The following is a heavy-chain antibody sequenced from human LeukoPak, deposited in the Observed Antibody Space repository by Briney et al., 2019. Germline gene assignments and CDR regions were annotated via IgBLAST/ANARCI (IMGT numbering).Heavy chain of an antibody. V-gene: IGHV3-30*09. J-gene: IGHJ4*02. CDR1: GFTFRSSA. CDR3: ASGYTYANYSFDY. CDR2: VSYDGTSK. D-gene: IGHD5-18*01. Sequence: GGSLRLSCAASGFTFRSSAMHWVRQAPGKGLEWMAAVSYDGTSKNYADSVKGRFAIPRDNSKNTLYLQMNSLRAEDTAVYYCASGYTYANYSFDYWGQGTLVTVSS.